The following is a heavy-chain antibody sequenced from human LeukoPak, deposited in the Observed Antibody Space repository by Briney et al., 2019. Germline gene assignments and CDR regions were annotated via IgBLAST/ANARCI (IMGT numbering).Heavy chain of an antibody. V-gene: IGHV1-2*02. Sequence: ASVKVSRKASGYTFTGYYMHWVRQAPGQGLEWMGWINPNSGGTNYAQKFQGRVTMTRDSSISTAYMELSRLRSDDTAVYYCARELVLLWFGELSDGMDVWGQGTTVTVSS. CDR3: ARELVLLWFGELSDGMDV. CDR2: INPNSGGT. J-gene: IGHJ6*02. D-gene: IGHD3-10*01. CDR1: GYTFTGYY.